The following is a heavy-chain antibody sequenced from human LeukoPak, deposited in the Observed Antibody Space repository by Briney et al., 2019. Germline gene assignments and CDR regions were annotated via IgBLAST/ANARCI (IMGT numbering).Heavy chain of an antibody. D-gene: IGHD3-22*01. Sequence: GGSLRLSCAASGFTFSSYWMHWVRQAPGKGLVWVSRIDTDGSSTSYADSVKGRFTISRDNAKNTLYLQMNSLRAEDTAVYYCARDWSPSYDSSGYPDAFDIWGQGTMVTVSS. V-gene: IGHV3-74*01. CDR3: ARDWSPSYDSSGYPDAFDI. CDR2: IDTDGSST. J-gene: IGHJ3*02. CDR1: GFTFSSYW.